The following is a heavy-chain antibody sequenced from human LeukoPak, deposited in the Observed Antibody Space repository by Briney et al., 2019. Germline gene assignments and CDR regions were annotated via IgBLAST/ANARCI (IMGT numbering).Heavy chain of an antibody. D-gene: IGHD6-13*01. CDR3: AKENWYLYNNNWYKTWFDP. CDR1: GFTFKNYA. Sequence: GGSLRLSCAASGFTFKNYAMSWVRQAPGKGLEWFSAISGSGGDTEFADSVKGRFTISRDNSKNTLSLQMSSLRDDDTAVYYCAKENWYLYNNNWYKTWFDPWGQGTLVTVSS. J-gene: IGHJ5*02. V-gene: IGHV3-23*01. CDR2: ISGSGGDT.